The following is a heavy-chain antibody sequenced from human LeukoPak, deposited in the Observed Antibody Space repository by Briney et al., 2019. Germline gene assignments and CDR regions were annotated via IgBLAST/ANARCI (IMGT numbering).Heavy chain of an antibody. CDR2: IKDDGPYT. D-gene: IGHD6-19*01. V-gene: IGHV3-74*01. Sequence: GGSLRLSCAASGLTFSRYWMYWVRQAPGKGPVWVSRIKDDGPYTSSADSVKGRFPISRDNANNTLFLQMSNLRAEDTAFYYCARDAEDSSGWSFDYWGHGTLVTVSS. CDR3: ARDAEDSSGWSFDY. CDR1: GLTFSRYW. J-gene: IGHJ4*01.